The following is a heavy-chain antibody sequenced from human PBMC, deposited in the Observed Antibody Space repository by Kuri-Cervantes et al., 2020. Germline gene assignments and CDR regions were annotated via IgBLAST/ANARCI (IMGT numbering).Heavy chain of an antibody. CDR1: GYTFTDYF. V-gene: IGHV1-2*02. CDR2: INPNSGGT. Sequence: ASVKVSCKATGYTFTDYFIHWVREAPGQGLEWMGWINPNSGGTNYAQKFQGRVTMTRDTSISTAYMELSRLRSDDTAVYYCAKSTGRVDWFDPWGQGTLVTVSS. D-gene: IGHD1-1*01. CDR3: AKSTGRVDWFDP. J-gene: IGHJ5*02.